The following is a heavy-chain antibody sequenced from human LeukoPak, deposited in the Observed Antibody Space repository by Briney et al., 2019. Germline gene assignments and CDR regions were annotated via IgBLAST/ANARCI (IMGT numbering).Heavy chain of an antibody. D-gene: IGHD3-16*01. CDR1: GGSISSGDYY. CDR2: IYYSGST. V-gene: IGHV4-61*08. J-gene: IGHJ3*02. Sequence: PSQTLSLTCTVSGGSISSGDYYWSWIRQPPGKGLEWIGYIYYSGSTNYNPSLKSRVTISVDTSKNQFSLKLSSVTAADTAVYYCARGFSLGDAFDIWGQGTMVTVSS. CDR3: ARGFSLGDAFDI.